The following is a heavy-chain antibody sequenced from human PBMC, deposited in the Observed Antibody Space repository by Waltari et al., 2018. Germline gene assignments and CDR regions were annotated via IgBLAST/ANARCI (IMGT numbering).Heavy chain of an antibody. CDR2: IRSKAYGVTT. D-gene: IGHD1-26*01. J-gene: IGHJ4*02. Sequence: VQLVESGGGLVQPGRSLRLSCTASGFTFGDSVMNWFRQAPGKGLEWVGFIRSKAYGVTTEYAASVKGRFTISRDDSKSIAYLQMNSLKTEDTAVYYCTRGDKWELARLDYWGQGTLVTVSS. CDR1: GFTFGDSV. CDR3: TRGDKWELARLDY. V-gene: IGHV3-49*03.